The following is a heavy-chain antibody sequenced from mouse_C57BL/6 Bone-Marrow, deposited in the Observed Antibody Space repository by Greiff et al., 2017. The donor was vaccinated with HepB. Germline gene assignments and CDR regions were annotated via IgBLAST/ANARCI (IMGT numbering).Heavy chain of an antibody. J-gene: IGHJ2*01. V-gene: IGHV1-55*01. CDR2: IYPGSGST. CDR1: GYTFTSYW. D-gene: IGHD2-4*01. CDR3: ARGLGDY. Sequence: QVHVKQSGAELVKPGASVKMSCKASGYTFTSYWITWVKQRPGQGLEWIGDIYPGSGSTNYNEKFKSKATLTVDTSSSTAYMQLSSLTSEDSAVYYCARGLGDYWGQGTTLTVSS.